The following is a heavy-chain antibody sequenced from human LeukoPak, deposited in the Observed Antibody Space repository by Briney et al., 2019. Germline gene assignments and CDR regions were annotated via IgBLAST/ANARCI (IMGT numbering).Heavy chain of an antibody. CDR1: GFSFNTYW. J-gene: IGHJ4*02. CDR3: ARAVTSTEGY. CDR2: LNQDGNKK. V-gene: IGHV3-7*03. Sequence: GGSLRLSCVASGFSFNTYWMTWVRQAPGKGLEWVASLNQDGNKKYYVDSVKGRFTISRDNAQKSLYLEMNSLRAEDTAVYYCARAVTSTEGYWGQGTLVTVSS.